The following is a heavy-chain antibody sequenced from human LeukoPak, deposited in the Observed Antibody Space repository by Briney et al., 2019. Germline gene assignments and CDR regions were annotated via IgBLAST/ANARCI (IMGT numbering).Heavy chain of an antibody. CDR3: ARGLMTTEENCY. D-gene: IGHD4-17*01. CDR1: GFTVSSNY. V-gene: IGHV3-66*01. J-gene: IGHJ4*02. Sequence: GGSLRLSCAASGFTVSSNYVSWVRQAPGKGLEWVSVIYSGGSTYYADSVKGRFTISRDNSKNTLYLQMNSLRAEDTAVYYCARGLMTTEENCYWGQGTLVTVSS. CDR2: IYSGGST.